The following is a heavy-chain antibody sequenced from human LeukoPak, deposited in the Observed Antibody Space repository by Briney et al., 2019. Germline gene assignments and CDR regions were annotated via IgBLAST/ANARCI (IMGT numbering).Heavy chain of an antibody. CDR1: GFTFSSCA. CDR3: ARGGIAAATRYYYYYMDV. Sequence: GGSLRLSCVASGFTFSSCAMNWVRQAPGKALEWVSSITSSGAYIFYADSVRGRFTISRDNAKDSLYLQMNSLRAEDTAVYYCARGGIAAATRYYYYYMDVWGKGTTVTVSS. V-gene: IGHV3-21*01. CDR2: ITSSGAYI. D-gene: IGHD6-13*01. J-gene: IGHJ6*03.